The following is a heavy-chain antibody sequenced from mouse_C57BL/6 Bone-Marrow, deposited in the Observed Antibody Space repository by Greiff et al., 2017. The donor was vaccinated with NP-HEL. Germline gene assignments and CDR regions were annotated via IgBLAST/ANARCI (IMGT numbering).Heavy chain of an antibody. J-gene: IGHJ4*01. CDR3: ASPSYYSNYFFAMDY. Sequence: QVQLKQSGPELVKPGASVKISCKASGYAFSSSWMNWVKQRPGKGLEWIGRIYPGDGDTNYNGKFKGKATLTADKSSSTAYMQLSSLTSEDSAVYFCASPSYYSNYFFAMDYWGQGTSVTVSS. V-gene: IGHV1-82*01. D-gene: IGHD2-5*01. CDR1: GYAFSSSW. CDR2: IYPGDGDT.